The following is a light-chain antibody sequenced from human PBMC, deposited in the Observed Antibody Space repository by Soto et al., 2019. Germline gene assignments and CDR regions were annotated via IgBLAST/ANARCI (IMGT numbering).Light chain of an antibody. CDR3: QQYAVSPPT. J-gene: IGKJ1*01. V-gene: IGKV3-20*01. CDR1: QSVSARY. CDR2: GAS. Sequence: EIVLTQSPGTLSLSPGERATLSCRASQSVSARYVAWYQRKPGQAPRRLIYGASNRATDIPVRFSASGSVTDFTLTITSLEPEDFPESICQQYAVSPPTFGLGTKVEFK.